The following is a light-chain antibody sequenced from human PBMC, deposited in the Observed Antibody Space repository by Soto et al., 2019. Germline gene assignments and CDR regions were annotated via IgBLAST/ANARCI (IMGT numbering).Light chain of an antibody. V-gene: IGKV3-15*01. Sequence: EIVMKQAAATLSVSPGERATLSCRASQSVSSNLAWYQQKPGQAPRLLIYGASTRATGIPARFSGSGSGTEFTLTISSLQSEYFAVYCWQHYNYRPYTFGQGTKVDI. CDR2: GAS. CDR3: QHYNYRPYT. CDR1: QSVSSN. J-gene: IGKJ2*01.